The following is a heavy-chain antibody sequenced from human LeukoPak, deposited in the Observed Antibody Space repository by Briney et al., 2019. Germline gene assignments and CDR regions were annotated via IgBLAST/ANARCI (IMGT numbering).Heavy chain of an antibody. Sequence: GASVTLSCKASGYTFTAYYMHWVRQAPGQGLEWMGWINPNSGGTNYAQKFQGRVSMTRDTSISTAYMELSRLRSDDAAVYFCARAHGDFGDRMDVWGQGTTVTVSS. J-gene: IGHJ6*02. CDR1: GYTFTAYY. CDR3: ARAHGDFGDRMDV. D-gene: IGHD4-17*01. CDR2: INPNSGGT. V-gene: IGHV1-2*02.